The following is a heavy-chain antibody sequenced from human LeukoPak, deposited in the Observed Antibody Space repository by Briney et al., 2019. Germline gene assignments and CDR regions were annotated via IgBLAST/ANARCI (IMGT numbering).Heavy chain of an antibody. J-gene: IGHJ6*02. D-gene: IGHD6-6*01. V-gene: IGHV4-39*01. Sequence: SETLSLTCTVSGGSISSSNYYWIWIRQPPGKGLEWIGSISYSGSTFYNSSLKSRVTISVDTSKNQFSLKLSSVTAADTAVYYCARHPSSSSIVYYYYGMDVWGQGTTVTVSS. CDR3: ARHPSSSSIVYYYYGMDV. CDR1: GGSISSSNYY. CDR2: ISYSGST.